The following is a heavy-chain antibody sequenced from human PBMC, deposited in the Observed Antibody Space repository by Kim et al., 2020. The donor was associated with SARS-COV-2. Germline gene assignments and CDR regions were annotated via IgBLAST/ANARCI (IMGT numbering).Heavy chain of an antibody. CDR3: AHSEYYYDSSGYYPHQFDY. J-gene: IGHJ4*02. Sequence: SGPTLVKPTQTLTLTCTFSGFSLSTSGVGVGWIRQPPGKALEWLALIYWDDDKRYSPSLKSRLTITKNTSKNQVVLTMTNMDPVDTATYYCAHSEYYYDSSGYYPHQFDYWGQGTLVTVSS. D-gene: IGHD3-22*01. V-gene: IGHV2-5*02. CDR2: IYWDDDK. CDR1: GFSLSTSGVG.